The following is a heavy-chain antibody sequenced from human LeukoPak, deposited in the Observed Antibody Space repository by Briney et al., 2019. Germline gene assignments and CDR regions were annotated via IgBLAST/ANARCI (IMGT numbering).Heavy chain of an antibody. CDR2: IYYSGST. V-gene: IGHV4-59*01. CDR3: ARETKHYDYALSDPLSNNWFDP. D-gene: IGHD3-16*01. J-gene: IGHJ5*02. CDR1: GGSISSYY. Sequence: PSETLSLTCTVSGGSISSYYWSWIRQPPGKGLEWIGYIYYSGSTNYNPSLKSRVTISVDTSKNQFSLKLSSVTAADTAVYYCARETKHYDYALSDPLSNNWFDPWGQGTLVTVSS.